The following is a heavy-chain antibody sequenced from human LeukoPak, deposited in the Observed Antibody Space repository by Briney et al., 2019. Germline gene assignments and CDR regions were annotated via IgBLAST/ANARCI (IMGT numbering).Heavy chain of an antibody. CDR1: GFIFGTYW. V-gene: IGHV3-30*03. CDR3: ARAHRYGSGWFDY. CDR2: ISHDGSNK. J-gene: IGHJ4*02. D-gene: IGHD6-19*01. Sequence: GGSLRLSCAASGFIFGTYWMSWVRQAPGKGLEWVAFISHDGSNKYYTDSVKGRFTISRDNSKNTVSLQMNSLRADDTAIYYCARAHRYGSGWFDYWGQGTLVTVSS.